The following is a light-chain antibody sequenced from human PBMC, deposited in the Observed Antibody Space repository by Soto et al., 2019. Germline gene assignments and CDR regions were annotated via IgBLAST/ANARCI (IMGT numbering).Light chain of an antibody. V-gene: IGKV3-20*01. Sequence: DIVLTKTLGTLSWSPVEIATLSCRAIQRVGCNYLAWYQQNPGLPPRLLIHGAYSRATGITARFSGSGSGRDFTFTISRLAPEDFTVYYCRSCDSTRWTYGHEAKGDLK. CDR1: QRVGCNY. CDR3: RSCDSTRWT. J-gene: IGKJ1*01. CDR2: GAY.